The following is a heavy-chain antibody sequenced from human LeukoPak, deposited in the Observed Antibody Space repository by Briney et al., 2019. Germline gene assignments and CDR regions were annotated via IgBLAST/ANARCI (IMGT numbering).Heavy chain of an antibody. CDR3: ARHRSGWLQSSFDY. J-gene: IGHJ4*02. V-gene: IGHV4-59*08. CDR2: IYYSGST. D-gene: IGHD5-24*01. Sequence: PSETLSLTCTVSGGSISSYYWSWIRQPPGKGLEWIGYIYYSGSTNYNPSLKSRVTVSVDTSKNQFSLKLSSVTAADTAVYCCARHRSGWLQSSFDYWGQGTLVTVSS. CDR1: GGSISSYY.